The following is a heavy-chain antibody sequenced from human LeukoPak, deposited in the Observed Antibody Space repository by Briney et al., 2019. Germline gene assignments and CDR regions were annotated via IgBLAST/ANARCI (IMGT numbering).Heavy chain of an antibody. CDR3: ANDVLPAAIRSGAFDI. V-gene: IGHV3-9*03. J-gene: IGHJ3*02. Sequence: PGGSLRLSCAASGFTFDDYAMHWVRQAPGKGLEWVTGISWNSGSIGYADSVKGRFTISRDNAKNSLYLQMNSLRAEDMHLYYCANDVLPAAIRSGAFDIWGQGTMVTVSS. CDR1: GFTFDDYA. D-gene: IGHD2-2*01. CDR2: ISWNSGSI.